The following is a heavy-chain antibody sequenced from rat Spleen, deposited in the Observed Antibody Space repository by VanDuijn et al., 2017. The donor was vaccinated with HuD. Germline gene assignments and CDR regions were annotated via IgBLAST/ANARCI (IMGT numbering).Heavy chain of an antibody. CDR2: IWTGGST. CDR3: ARDPPYTTGIPMDY. D-gene: IGHD1-9*01. J-gene: IGHJ2*01. Sequence: QVQLKESGPGLVQPSQTLSLTCTVSGFSLTSYGVSWVRQPPGKGLEWMGVIWTGGSTAYNSLLRSRLSISRDISKSQVFLKMNSLQTEDTATYFCARDPPYTTGIPMDYWGQGVMVTVSS. CDR1: GFSLTSYG. V-gene: IGHV2-15*01.